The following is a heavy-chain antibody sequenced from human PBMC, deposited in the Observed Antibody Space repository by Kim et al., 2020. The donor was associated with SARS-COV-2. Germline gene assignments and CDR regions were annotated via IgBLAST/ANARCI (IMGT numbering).Heavy chain of an antibody. J-gene: IGHJ1*01. CDR3: ARGNKPGKGPEYFQH. CDR1: GGSVSSGSYY. Sequence: SETLSLTCTVSGGSVSSGSYYWSWIRQLPGKGLEWIGYIYYSGSTNYNPSLKIRVTISVDTSKNQFSLKLSSVTAADTAMYYSARGNKPGKGPEYFQHWGQGTLVTVSS. CDR2: IYYSGST. V-gene: IGHV4-61*01.